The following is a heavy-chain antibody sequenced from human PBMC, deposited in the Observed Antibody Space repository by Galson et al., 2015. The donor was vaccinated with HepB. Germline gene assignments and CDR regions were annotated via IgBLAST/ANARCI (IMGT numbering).Heavy chain of an antibody. CDR1: GFSFRSYG. Sequence: SLRLSCAASGFSFRSYGFHWVRQAPGKGLEWVAVTSYDGKNKYYGDSVKGRFSISRDNSKNTLYVQMNSLRVEDTAVYYCARDSAYVADWGRCVANCCPLRMDVWGTGTTVTVSS. CDR2: TSYDGKNK. J-gene: IGHJ6*03. CDR3: ARDSAYVADWGRCVANCCPLRMDV. V-gene: IGHV3-30*03. D-gene: IGHD7-27*01.